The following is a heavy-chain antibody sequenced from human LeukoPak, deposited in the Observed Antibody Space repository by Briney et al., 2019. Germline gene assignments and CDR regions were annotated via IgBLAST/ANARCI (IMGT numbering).Heavy chain of an antibody. CDR3: ARSDEQQLVFDY. D-gene: IGHD6-13*01. CDR1: GGSISSSSYY. V-gene: IGHV4-39*01. Sequence: SETLSLTCTVSGGSISSSSYYWGWIRQPPGKGLEWIGSIYYSGSTYYNPSLKSRFTISVDTSKNQFSLKLSSVTAADTAVYYCARSDEQQLVFDYWGQGTLVTVSS. CDR2: IYYSGST. J-gene: IGHJ4*02.